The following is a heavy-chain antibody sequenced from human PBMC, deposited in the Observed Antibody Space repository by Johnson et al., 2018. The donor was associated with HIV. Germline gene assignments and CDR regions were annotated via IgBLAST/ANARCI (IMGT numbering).Heavy chain of an antibody. CDR3: ARYGYRPEAAFDI. CDR2: ITGSSGST. Sequence: QVQLVESGGGVVQPGRSLRLSCAASGFTFSSYDMHWVRQATGKGLEWVSTITGSSGSTYYADSVKGRFTISRDNSKNTLFLQMNSLRAEDTALYYCARYGYRPEAAFDIWGQGTMVTVSS. J-gene: IGHJ3*02. CDR1: GFTFSSYD. V-gene: IGHV3-NL1*01. D-gene: IGHD5-18*01.